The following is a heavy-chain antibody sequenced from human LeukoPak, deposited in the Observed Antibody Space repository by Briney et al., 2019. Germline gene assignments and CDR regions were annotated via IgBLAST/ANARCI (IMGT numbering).Heavy chain of an antibody. CDR1: GGSISSYY. V-gene: IGHV4-4*07. CDR3: ARSSSSLDRYCSSTSCPFYYFDY. J-gene: IGHJ4*02. Sequence: PPETLSLTCTVSGGSISSYYWSWIRQPAGKGLEWIGRIYTSGSTNYNPSLKSRVTMSVDTSKNQFSLKLSSVTAADTAVYYCARSSSSLDRYCSSTSCPFYYFDYWGQGTLVTVSS. D-gene: IGHD2-2*01. CDR2: IYTSGST.